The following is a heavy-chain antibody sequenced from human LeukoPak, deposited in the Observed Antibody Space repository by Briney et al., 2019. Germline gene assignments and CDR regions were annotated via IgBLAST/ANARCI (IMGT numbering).Heavy chain of an antibody. CDR3: ARGRRTRYCSSTSCYYFDY. J-gene: IGHJ4*02. CDR2: ISSSSYI. D-gene: IGHD2-2*01. CDR1: GFTFSSYS. V-gene: IGHV3-21*01. Sequence: GGSLRLSCAASGFTFSSYSMNWVRQAPGKGLEWVSSISSSSYIYYADSVKGRFTISRDNAKNSLYLQMNSLRAEDTAVYYCARGRRTRYCSSTSCYYFDYWGQGTLVTVSS.